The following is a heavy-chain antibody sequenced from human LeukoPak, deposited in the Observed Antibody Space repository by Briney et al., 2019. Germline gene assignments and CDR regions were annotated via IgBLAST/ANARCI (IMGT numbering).Heavy chain of an antibody. Sequence: GGSLRLSCAASGFTFSSYGMHWVRQAPGKGLEWVAVISYDESNKYFADSVKGRFTISRDNPKNTLYLQMNSLKPEDTAVYYCAKSTTVTTQQRGYFDYWGQGTLVTVSS. V-gene: IGHV3-30*18. J-gene: IGHJ4*02. CDR1: GFTFSSYG. CDR2: ISYDESNK. D-gene: IGHD4-11*01. CDR3: AKSTTVTTQQRGYFDY.